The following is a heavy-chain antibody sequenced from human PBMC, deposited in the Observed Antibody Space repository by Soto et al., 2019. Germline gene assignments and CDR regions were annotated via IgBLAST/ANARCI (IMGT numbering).Heavy chain of an antibody. Sequence: SETLSLTCTVSGGSISIYYWSWIRQPPGKGLEWIGYIYYSGSTNYNPSIKSRVTISVDTSKNQFSLKLSSVTAADTAVYYCDGVGYCSGVSCYLGLDDAFDIRAQGTMVTVSS. D-gene: IGHD2-15*01. CDR3: DGVGYCSGVSCYLGLDDAFDI. CDR2: IYYSGST. V-gene: IGHV4-59*01. CDR1: GGSISIYY. J-gene: IGHJ3*02.